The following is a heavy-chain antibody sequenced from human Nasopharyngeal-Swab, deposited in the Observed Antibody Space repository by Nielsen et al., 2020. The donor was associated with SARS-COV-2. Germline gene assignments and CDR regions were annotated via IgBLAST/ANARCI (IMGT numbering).Heavy chain of an antibody. V-gene: IGHV3-9*01. Sequence: SLKISCAATGFTFEDHAMYWVRQGLGKGLEWVAGISWDSSNIDYADSVKGRFTISRDNAKNSLNLQMNSLRAEDTAVYYCARLKRGAIDYWGQGTLVTVSS. D-gene: IGHD1-26*01. CDR3: ARLKRGAIDY. J-gene: IGHJ4*02. CDR2: ISWDSSNI. CDR1: GFTFEDHA.